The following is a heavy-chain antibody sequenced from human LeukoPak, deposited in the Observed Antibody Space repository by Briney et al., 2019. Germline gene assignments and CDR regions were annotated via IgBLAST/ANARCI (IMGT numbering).Heavy chain of an antibody. CDR1: GGTFNNSA. J-gene: IGHJ4*02. CDR2: IMPLFGTA. Sequence: SVKVSCKTSGGTFNNSAISWVRQAPGQGLEWLGGIMPLFGTAGYAQKFQGRVTITEDESTRTVYLELTSLTSDDTAVYYCGTLLSNGPFDYWGQGSLVTVSS. V-gene: IGHV1-69*13. CDR3: GTLLSNGPFDY.